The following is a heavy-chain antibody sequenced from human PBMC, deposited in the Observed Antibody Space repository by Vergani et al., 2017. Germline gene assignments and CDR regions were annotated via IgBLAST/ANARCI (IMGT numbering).Heavy chain of an antibody. Sequence: EVQVLESGGGLIKPGGSLRLSCVVSGITFKNAWINWVRQAPGKGLEWVARIKSNADGGSADYAASVKGRFIISRDDSKNFLYLQMNSLKIEDTALYFCTAETEVAFDYSYSHMDVWGKGTTVTVSS. V-gene: IGHV3-15*01. CDR3: TAETEVAFDYSYSHMDV. D-gene: IGHD1-14*01. CDR2: IKSNADGGSA. J-gene: IGHJ6*03. CDR1: GITFKNAW.